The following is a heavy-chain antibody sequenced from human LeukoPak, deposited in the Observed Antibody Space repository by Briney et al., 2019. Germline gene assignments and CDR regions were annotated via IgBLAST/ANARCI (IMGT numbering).Heavy chain of an antibody. CDR2: ISAYNGNT. CDR3: ARGVISPYDAFDI. Sequence: ASVKVSCKASGYTFTGYYMHWVRQAPGQGLEWMGWISAYNGNTNYAQKLQGRVTMTTDTSTSTAFMELRSLRSDDTAVYYCARGVISPYDAFDIWGQGTMVTVSS. CDR1: GYTFTGYY. J-gene: IGHJ3*02. V-gene: IGHV1-18*04. D-gene: IGHD3-22*01.